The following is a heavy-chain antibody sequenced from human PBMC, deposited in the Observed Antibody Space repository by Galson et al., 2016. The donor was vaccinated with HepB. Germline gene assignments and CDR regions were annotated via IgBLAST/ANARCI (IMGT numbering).Heavy chain of an antibody. CDR1: GFTISSYY. Sequence: SLRLSCAASGFTISSYYMSWVRQAPGKGLEWVANIKQDGSDRNYVDSVKGRFIISRDNAKNSLYLEMNSLRAEDTAMYYCTRDEGWASIHHYWGQGTLVTVSS. CDR3: TRDEGWASIHHY. D-gene: IGHD2/OR15-2a*01. CDR2: IKQDGSDR. V-gene: IGHV3-7*05. J-gene: IGHJ4*02.